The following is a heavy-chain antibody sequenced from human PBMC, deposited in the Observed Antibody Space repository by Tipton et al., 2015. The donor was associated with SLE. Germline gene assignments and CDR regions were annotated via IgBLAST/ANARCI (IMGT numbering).Heavy chain of an antibody. J-gene: IGHJ4*02. CDR1: GGSISSGSYY. D-gene: IGHD5-12*01. Sequence: TLSLTCTVSGGSISSGSYYWSWIRQPAGKGLEWIGHIYTSGSTNYNPSLKSRVTISVDTSKNQFSLKLSSVTAADTAVYYCAREVDSGFDYWGQGTLVTVSS. V-gene: IGHV4-61*09. CDR3: AREVDSGFDY. CDR2: IYTSGST.